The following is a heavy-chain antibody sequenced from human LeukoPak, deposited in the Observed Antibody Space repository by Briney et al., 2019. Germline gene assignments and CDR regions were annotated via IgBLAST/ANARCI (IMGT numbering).Heavy chain of an antibody. CDR3: AREAPRYDFWSGYPLYV. J-gene: IGHJ6*02. CDR1: GFTFSSYG. Sequence: GGSLRLSCAASGFTFSSYGMRWVRQAPGKGLEWVAVIWYDGSNKYYADSVKGRFTISRDNSKNTLYLQMNSLRAEDTAVYYCAREAPRYDFWSGYPLYVWGQGTTVTVSS. D-gene: IGHD3-3*01. CDR2: IWYDGSNK. V-gene: IGHV3-33*01.